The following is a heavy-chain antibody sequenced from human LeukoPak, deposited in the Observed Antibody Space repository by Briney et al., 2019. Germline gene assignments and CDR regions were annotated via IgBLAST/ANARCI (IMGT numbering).Heavy chain of an antibody. V-gene: IGHV1-69*06. CDR3: ARAPLYYDSSGFMYEYFDY. Sequence: GASVKVSCKASGGTFISYAISWVRQAPGQGLEWMGGIIPIFGTANYAQKFQGRVTITADKSTSTAYMELSSLRSEDTAVYYCARAPLYYDSSGFMYEYFDYWGQGTLVTVSS. CDR2: IIPIFGTA. CDR1: GGTFISYA. J-gene: IGHJ4*02. D-gene: IGHD3-22*01.